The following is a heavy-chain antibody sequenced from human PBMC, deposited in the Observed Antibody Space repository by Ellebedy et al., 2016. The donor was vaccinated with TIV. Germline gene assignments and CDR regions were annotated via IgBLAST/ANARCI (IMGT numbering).Heavy chain of an antibody. CDR3: VRESHGGYWDY. V-gene: IGHV1-46*01. CDR2: INPSGGST. Sequence: ASVKVSCXASGYTFTSYYMHWVRQAPGQGLEWMGIINPSGGSTSYAQKFQGRVTMTRDTSTSTVYMELSSLRSEDTAVYYCVRESHGGYWDYWGQGTLVIVSS. CDR1: GYTFTSYY. J-gene: IGHJ4*02. D-gene: IGHD3-22*01.